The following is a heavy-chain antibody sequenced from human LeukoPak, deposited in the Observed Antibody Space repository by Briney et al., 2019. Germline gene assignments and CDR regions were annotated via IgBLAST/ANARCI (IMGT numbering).Heavy chain of an antibody. CDR1: GFTFSNYG. J-gene: IGHJ4*02. CDR3: AKAGYCSGGSCKYFDY. CDR2: IWYDGSKT. Sequence: PGGSLRLSCAASGFTFSNYGMHWVRQAPGKGLEWVAIIWYDGSKTYHADSVKGRFTISRDNSKNTLYLQMNSLRAEDTAVYYCAKAGYCSGGSCKYFDYWGQGTLVTVSS. V-gene: IGHV3-30*02. D-gene: IGHD2-15*01.